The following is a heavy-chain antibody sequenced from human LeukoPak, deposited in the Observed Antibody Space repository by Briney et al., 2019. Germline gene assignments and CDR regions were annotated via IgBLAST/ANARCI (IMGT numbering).Heavy chain of an antibody. Sequence: GGSLRLSCAASGFTVSSNYMSWVRQAPGKGLEWVSVIYSGGSTYYADSVKGRFTISRGNSKNTLYLQMNSLRAEDTAVYYCARGDTAMVFDYWGQGTLVTVSS. CDR3: ARGDTAMVFDY. CDR2: IYSGGST. D-gene: IGHD5-18*01. V-gene: IGHV3-53*01. J-gene: IGHJ4*02. CDR1: GFTVSSNY.